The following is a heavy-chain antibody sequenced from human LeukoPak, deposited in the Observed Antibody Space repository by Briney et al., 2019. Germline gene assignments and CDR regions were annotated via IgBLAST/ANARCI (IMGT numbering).Heavy chain of an antibody. V-gene: IGHV1-69*13. D-gene: IGHD6-13*01. CDR3: ASEQQLENWFDP. CDR1: GGTFSSYA. J-gene: IGHJ5*02. CDR2: IIPIFGTA. Sequence: ASVKVSCKASGGTFSSYAISWVRQAPGQGLEWMGGIIPIFGTANYAQKFQGRVTITADESTSTAYMELRSLRSDDTAVYYCASEQQLENWFDPWGQGTLVTVSS.